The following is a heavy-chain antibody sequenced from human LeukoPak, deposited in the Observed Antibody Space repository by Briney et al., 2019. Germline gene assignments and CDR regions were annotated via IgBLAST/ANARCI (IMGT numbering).Heavy chain of an antibody. CDR2: IYYSGST. J-gene: IGHJ4*02. V-gene: IGHV4-39*01. D-gene: IGHD6-19*01. Sequence: PSETLSLTCTVSGGSISSSSYYWGWIRQPPGKGLEWIGSIYYSGSTYYNPSLKSRVTISVDTSKNQFSLKLSSVTAADTAVYYCARQATGYSSGWYPPDWGQGTLVTVSS. CDR3: ARQATGYSSGWYPPD. CDR1: GGSISSSSYY.